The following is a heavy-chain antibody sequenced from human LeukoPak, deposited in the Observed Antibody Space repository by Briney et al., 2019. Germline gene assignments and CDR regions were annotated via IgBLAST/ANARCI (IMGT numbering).Heavy chain of an antibody. CDR2: INHSGST. J-gene: IGHJ4*02. CDR1: GGSLSGYY. Sequence: SETLSLTCAVYGGSLSGYYWSWIRQPPGKGLEWIGEINHSGSTNYNPSLKSRVTISVDTSKNQFSLKLSSVTAADTAAYYCARFLWFGGTNVFDYWGQGTLVTVSS. V-gene: IGHV4-34*01. D-gene: IGHD3-10*01. CDR3: ARFLWFGGTNVFDY.